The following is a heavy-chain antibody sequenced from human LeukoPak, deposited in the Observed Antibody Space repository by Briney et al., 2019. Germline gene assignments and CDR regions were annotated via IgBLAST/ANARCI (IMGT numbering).Heavy chain of an antibody. CDR1: GFTFSSYW. V-gene: IGHV3-74*01. CDR3: VAGSDY. Sequence: GGPLRLSCAASGFTFSSYWMHWVRQVPGKGPVWVSRINSDGSNTRYADSVKGRFTISRDNSKNTLYLQMSSLRAEDTAVYYCVAGSDYWGQGTLVTVSS. D-gene: IGHD3-10*01. J-gene: IGHJ4*02. CDR2: INSDGSNT.